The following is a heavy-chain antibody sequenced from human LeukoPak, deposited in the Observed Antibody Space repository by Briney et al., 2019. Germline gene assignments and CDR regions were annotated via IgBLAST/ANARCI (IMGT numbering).Heavy chain of an antibody. J-gene: IGHJ3*02. V-gene: IGHV3-48*03. CDR1: GFTFSSYE. CDR3: TRDLTAAGRGGDAFDI. D-gene: IGHD6-13*01. Sequence: GGSLRLSCAASGFTFSSYEMNWVRQAPGKGLEWVSYISSSGSTIYYADSVKGRFTISRDNAKNSLYLQMNSLRAEDTAVYYCTRDLTAAGRGGDAFDIWGQGTMVTVSS. CDR2: ISSSGSTI.